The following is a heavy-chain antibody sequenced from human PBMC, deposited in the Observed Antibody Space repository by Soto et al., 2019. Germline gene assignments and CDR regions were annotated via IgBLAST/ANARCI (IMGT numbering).Heavy chain of an antibody. CDR1: GFTFSSYA. J-gene: IGHJ4*02. Sequence: LRLSCAASGFTFSSYAMNWVRQAPGKGLEWVSAISGTGGSTYYADSVKGRFTISRDNSKNTLYLQMNSLRAEDTAVYYCAKDGYYYDGSNYFDYWGQGTLVTVSS. D-gene: IGHD3-22*01. V-gene: IGHV3-23*01. CDR3: AKDGYYYDGSNYFDY. CDR2: ISGTGGST.